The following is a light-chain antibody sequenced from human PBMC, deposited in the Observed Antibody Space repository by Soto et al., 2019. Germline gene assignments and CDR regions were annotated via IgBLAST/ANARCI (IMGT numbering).Light chain of an antibody. CDR3: QQGYSTPT. J-gene: IGKJ2*01. V-gene: IGKV1-39*01. Sequence: DIQMTQSPSSLSASVGDRVTITCRASQSISSYLNWYQQKPGKAPKLLIYAASSLQSGVPSRFSGSGSRTDFTLTISSLQPEDFATYYCQQGYSTPTFGQGTKLEIK. CDR1: QSISSY. CDR2: AAS.